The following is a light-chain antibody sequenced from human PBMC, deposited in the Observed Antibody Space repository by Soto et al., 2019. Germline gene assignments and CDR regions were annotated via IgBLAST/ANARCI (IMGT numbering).Light chain of an antibody. CDR2: DAS. J-gene: IGKJ1*01. CDR3: KKYNSYSPSWT. CDR1: QSISSW. V-gene: IGKV1-5*01. Sequence: DVKMTKSPSTLSAAGGDIVTITCRASQSISSWLAWYQQKPGKAPKLLIYDASSLESGVPSRFSGSGSGTEFTLTISRLQPDDFATYHCKKYNSYSPSWTFAQGTKVDIK.